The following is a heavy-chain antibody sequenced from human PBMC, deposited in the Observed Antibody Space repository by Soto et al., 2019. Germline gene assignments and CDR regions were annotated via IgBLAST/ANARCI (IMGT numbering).Heavy chain of an antibody. CDR3: AKPPDYNWNDY. CDR2: IYSGGST. Sequence: EVSLRLSCSASGFTVSNNYMSWVRQAPGKGLEWVSVIYSGGSTYYADSVKGRFTISRDNSKNTLYLQMNNLRAEDTAVYYCAKPPDYNWNDYWGQGT. V-gene: IGHV3-66*04. J-gene: IGHJ4*02. D-gene: IGHD1-20*01. CDR1: GFTVSNNY.